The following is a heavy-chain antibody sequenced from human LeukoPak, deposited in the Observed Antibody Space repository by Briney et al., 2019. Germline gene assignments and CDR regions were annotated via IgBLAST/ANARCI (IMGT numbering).Heavy chain of an antibody. CDR2: ISSSSSYI. CDR3: AREHYSGSRVGAFDI. D-gene: IGHD1-26*01. J-gene: IGHJ3*02. Sequence: GGSLRLSCAASGFTFSSYSMNWVRQAPGKGLEWVSSISSSSSYIYYADSVKGRFTISRDNAKNSLYLQINSLRAEDTAVYYCAREHYSGSRVGAFDIWGQGTMVTVSS. V-gene: IGHV3-21*01. CDR1: GFTFSSYS.